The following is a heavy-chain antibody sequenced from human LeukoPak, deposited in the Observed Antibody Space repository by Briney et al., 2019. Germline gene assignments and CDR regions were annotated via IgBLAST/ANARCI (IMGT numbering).Heavy chain of an antibody. Sequence: SETLSLTCTVSGGSINSYYWSWIRQPPGEGLEWIGNIYYSGTTSYNPSLKSRVTISVDTSKNQFSLKLSSVTAADTAVYYCASGYSDYADYYNYYMDVWGKGTTVTVSS. V-gene: IGHV4-59*01. J-gene: IGHJ6*03. CDR1: GGSINSYY. D-gene: IGHD4-11*01. CDR2: IYYSGTT. CDR3: ASGYSDYADYYNYYMDV.